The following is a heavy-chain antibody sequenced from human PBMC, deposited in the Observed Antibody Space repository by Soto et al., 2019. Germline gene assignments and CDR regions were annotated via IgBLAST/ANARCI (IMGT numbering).Heavy chain of an antibody. D-gene: IGHD3-10*01. CDR2: ISGSGDSA. Sequence: GGSLRLSCAASGFTFSSCAMSWVRQAPGKGLEWVSGISGSGDSAFYADSVKGRFAISRDNSRNTVFLQVNSLRAEDTAVYYCGKDRSRDRRAVFDIGAKGKLVPVS. CDR1: GFTFSSCA. J-gene: IGHJ3*02. V-gene: IGHV3-23*01. CDR3: GKDRSRDRRAVFDI.